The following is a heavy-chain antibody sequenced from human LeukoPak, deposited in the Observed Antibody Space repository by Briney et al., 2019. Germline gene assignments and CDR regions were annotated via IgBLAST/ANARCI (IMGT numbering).Heavy chain of an antibody. CDR2: ISWNSGSI. Sequence: GRSLRLSCAASGFTFDDYAMHWVRQAPGKGLEWVSGISWNSGSIGYADSVKGRFTISRDNAKNSLYLQMNSLRAEDTALYYCAKEDLNWGSPLWGQGTLVTVSS. D-gene: IGHD7-27*01. CDR1: GFTFDDYA. J-gene: IGHJ4*02. V-gene: IGHV3-9*01. CDR3: AKEDLNWGSPL.